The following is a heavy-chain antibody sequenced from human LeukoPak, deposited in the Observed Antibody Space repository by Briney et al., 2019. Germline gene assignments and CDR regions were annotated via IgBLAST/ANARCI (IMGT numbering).Heavy chain of an antibody. D-gene: IGHD5-24*01. Sequence: PGGSLRLSCAASGFTFSSYWMSWVRQAPGKGLEWVANIKQDGSEKYYVDSVKGRFTISRDNAKNSLYLQMNDLRVEDTAVYYCARDGRGWPLGYWGQGTLVTVSS. CDR1: GFTFSSYW. J-gene: IGHJ4*02. CDR3: ARDGRGWPLGY. V-gene: IGHV3-7*03. CDR2: IKQDGSEK.